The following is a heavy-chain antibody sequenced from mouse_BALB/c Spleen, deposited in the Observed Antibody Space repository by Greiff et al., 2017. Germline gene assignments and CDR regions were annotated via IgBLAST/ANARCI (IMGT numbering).Heavy chain of an antibody. CDR1: GYTFTSYW. D-gene: IGHD1-1*01. V-gene: IGHV1S127*01. J-gene: IGHJ4*01. Sequence: QVQLQQSGAELVKPGASVKMSCKASGYTFTSYWMHWVKQRPGQGLEWIGVIDPSDSYTSYNQKFKGKATLTVDTSSSTAYMQLSSLTSEDSAVYYCTRVITTVVPSYYAMDYWGQGTSVTVSS. CDR2: IDPSDSYT. CDR3: TRVITTVVPSYYAMDY.